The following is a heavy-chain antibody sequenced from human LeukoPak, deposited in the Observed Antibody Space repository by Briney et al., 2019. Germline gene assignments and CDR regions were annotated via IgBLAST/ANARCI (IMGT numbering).Heavy chain of an antibody. CDR1: GFTFSHYW. Sequence: PGGSLRLSCAASGFTFSHYWMSWVRQAPGKGLEWVANIKHDGSDKFHVDSVKGRFTISRDNANNSLYLQMNSLRAEDTAVYYCARDEIYYDILTGYRHFDYWGQGTLVTVFS. CDR2: IKHDGSDK. CDR3: ARDEIYYDILTGYRHFDY. D-gene: IGHD3-9*01. V-gene: IGHV3-7*01. J-gene: IGHJ4*02.